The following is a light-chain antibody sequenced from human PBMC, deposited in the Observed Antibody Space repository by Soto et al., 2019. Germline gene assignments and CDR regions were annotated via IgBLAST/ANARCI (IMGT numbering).Light chain of an antibody. V-gene: IGKV3-20*01. CDR2: ATS. Sequence: EILLTQSPGTLSLSPGEGATLSCRASQSVSSSFLAWYQQQPGQAPRLLIYATSRRAPGIPDRFSGSGSGTDFTLTISRLEPEDFAVYYCHQFDSSLTFGQGTKVEIK. CDR1: QSVSSSF. J-gene: IGKJ1*01. CDR3: HQFDSSLT.